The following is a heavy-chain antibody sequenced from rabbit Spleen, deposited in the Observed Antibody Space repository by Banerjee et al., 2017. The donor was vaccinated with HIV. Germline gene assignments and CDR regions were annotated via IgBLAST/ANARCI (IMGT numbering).Heavy chain of an antibody. V-gene: IGHV1S47*01. D-gene: IGHD7-1*01. CDR1: GFDFSSYG. Sequence: ELVESGGGLVQPGESLKLSCKASGFDFSSYGVSWVRQAPGKGLEWIGYIDPVFGSTYYATWVNGRFTISSHNAQNTVDLQMNSLTAADTATYFCARDTGTSFSSYGMDLWGQGTLVTVS. CDR3: ARDTGTSFSSYGMDL. CDR2: IDPVFGST. J-gene: IGHJ6*01.